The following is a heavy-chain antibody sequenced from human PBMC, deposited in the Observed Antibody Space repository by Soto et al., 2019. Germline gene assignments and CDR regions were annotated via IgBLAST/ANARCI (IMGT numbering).Heavy chain of an antibody. CDR2: IYHRGST. CDR1: GGSTSSSSYY. Sequence: SETLSLTCTVSGGSTSSSSYYWGWIRQPPGKGLEWLGSIYHRGSTYYNPSLKSRVTISVDRSKNQFSLKLSSVTAADTAVYYCARVPTPWGQGTLVTVSS. J-gene: IGHJ5*02. D-gene: IGHD2-2*01. V-gene: IGHV4-39*07. CDR3: ARVPTP.